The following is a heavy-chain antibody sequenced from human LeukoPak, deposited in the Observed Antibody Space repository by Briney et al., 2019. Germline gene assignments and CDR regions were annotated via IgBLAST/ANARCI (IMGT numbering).Heavy chain of an antibody. CDR3: ARTLGGASPYPFDY. Sequence: SETLSLTCTVSGGSISSHYWSWIRQPPGKGLEWIGYIYYSGSTNYNPSLKSRVTISVDTSKNQFSLKLSSVTAADTAVYYCARTLGGASPYPFDYWGQGTLVTVSS. D-gene: IGHD3-16*01. J-gene: IGHJ4*02. CDR2: IYYSGST. CDR1: GGSISSHY. V-gene: IGHV4-59*11.